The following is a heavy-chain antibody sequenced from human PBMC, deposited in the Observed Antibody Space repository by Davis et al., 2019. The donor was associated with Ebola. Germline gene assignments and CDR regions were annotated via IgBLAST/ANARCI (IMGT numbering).Heavy chain of an antibody. Sequence: GESLKISCAASGFIFTSHSMNWVRQAPGKGLEWFAYVGLRNGATYYADSVKGRFTISRDNAKNSLYLQMNSLRAEDTAVYYCARVEDSSSWFVGWFDPWGQGTLVTVSS. V-gene: IGHV3-48*04. CDR1: GFIFTSHS. CDR3: ARVEDSSSWFVGWFDP. J-gene: IGHJ5*02. D-gene: IGHD6-13*01. CDR2: VGLRNGAT.